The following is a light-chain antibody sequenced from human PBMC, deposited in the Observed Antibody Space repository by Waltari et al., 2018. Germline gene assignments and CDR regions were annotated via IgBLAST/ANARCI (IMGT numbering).Light chain of an antibody. J-gene: IGKJ4*01. CDR2: CAS. CDR3: QQYYNTPLT. Sequence: IVMTQSPDSLAVSLGERATINCKSSQTVLYSSNNKNYLAWYQQKPRQPPKLLIYCASTRESGVPDRFIGSGSGTDFTLTISSLQAEDVAVYYCQQYYNTPLTFGGGTKVEIK. V-gene: IGKV4-1*01. CDR1: QTVLYSSNNKNY.